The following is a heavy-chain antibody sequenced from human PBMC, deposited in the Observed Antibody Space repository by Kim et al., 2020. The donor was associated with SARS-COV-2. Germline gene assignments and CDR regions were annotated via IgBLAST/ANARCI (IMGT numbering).Heavy chain of an antibody. V-gene: IGHV5-51*01. CDR2: IYPSDSDT. J-gene: IGHJ6*01. Sequence: GESLKISCTGSGYTFTMYWIAWVRQLPGKGLEWMGMIYPSDSDTRYTSSFEGQVTISADKSINTAYLQWSSLKASDTGMYFCASNVPQGSGWYGDYYYGM. CDR1: GYTFTMYW. CDR3: ASNVPQGSGWYGDYYYGM. D-gene: IGHD6-19*01.